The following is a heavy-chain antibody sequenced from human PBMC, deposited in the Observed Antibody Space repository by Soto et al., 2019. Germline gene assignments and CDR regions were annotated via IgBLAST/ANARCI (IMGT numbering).Heavy chain of an antibody. J-gene: IGHJ5*02. Sequence: SETLSLTCAVSGDSINSSHWWNWVRQPPGKGLEWIGQISHSGSTNYNPSLTSRVTISVDKSKNHFSLKLTSVTAADTAVYYCARGQRFSAWFAPGGQGTLVTVSS. V-gene: IGHV4-4*02. CDR2: ISHSGST. CDR1: GDSINSSHW. CDR3: ARGQRFSAWFAP. D-gene: IGHD3-3*01.